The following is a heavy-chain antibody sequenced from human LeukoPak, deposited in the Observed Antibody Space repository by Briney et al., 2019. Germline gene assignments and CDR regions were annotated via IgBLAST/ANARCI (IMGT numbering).Heavy chain of an antibody. V-gene: IGHV1-18*01. CDR2: ISPENGDT. CDR3: ARVFGYYYFYMDV. J-gene: IGHJ6*03. Sequence: ASVRVSCKASGYTFFNFGLIWVGQAPGQGVEWMGWISPENGDTNYTQTFQDRVTITTDTSTNTAYMELRSLTSDDTAVYFCARVFGYYYFYMDVWGEGTTVILSS. D-gene: IGHD3/OR15-3a*01. CDR1: GYTFFNFG.